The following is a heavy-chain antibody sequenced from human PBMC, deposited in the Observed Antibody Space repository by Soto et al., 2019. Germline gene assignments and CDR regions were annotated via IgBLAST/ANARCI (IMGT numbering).Heavy chain of an antibody. CDR2: IDPNSGGT. J-gene: IGHJ6*02. V-gene: IGHV1-2*02. D-gene: IGHD6-6*01. CDR3: AKGTVLGDYYYGPDV. Sequence: RASVKVSCKASGYIFTGYYIHWVRQAPGQGLEWMGWIDPNSGGTKYAPKFQGRVTVTRDTSITTAYMDLIRLTSDDTAVYYCAKGTVLGDYYYGPDVWGQGTMVTVSS. CDR1: GYIFTGYY.